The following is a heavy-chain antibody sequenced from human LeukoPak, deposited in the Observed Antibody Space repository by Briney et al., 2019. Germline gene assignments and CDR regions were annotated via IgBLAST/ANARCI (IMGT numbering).Heavy chain of an antibody. D-gene: IGHD6-19*01. Sequence: PGGPLRLSCVVSGFDLSAYAMSWVRQAPGKGLEWVSGFKKRGYDTDYADSVKGRFTISRDNSQNTVYLQMTSLRSEDTAMYFCAKVYQSGWSYFDYWGQGALVTVSS. CDR2: FKKRGYDT. CDR1: GFDLSAYA. V-gene: IGHV3-23*01. CDR3: AKVYQSGWSYFDY. J-gene: IGHJ4*02.